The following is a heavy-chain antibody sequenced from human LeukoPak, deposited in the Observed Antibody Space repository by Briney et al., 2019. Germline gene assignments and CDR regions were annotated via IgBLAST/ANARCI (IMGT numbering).Heavy chain of an antibody. Sequence: GGSLRLSCATSDFDFTSHAMTWVRQAPGKGLEWVSAISISGTKTYYGDSVKGRFIIPRDNSKNTLYLQMNSLRVEDTAIYYCANEIRPNDYWGRGTLVTVAS. CDR1: DFDFTSHA. V-gene: IGHV3-23*01. CDR2: ISISGTKT. J-gene: IGHJ4*02. CDR3: ANEIRPNDY. D-gene: IGHD4-17*01.